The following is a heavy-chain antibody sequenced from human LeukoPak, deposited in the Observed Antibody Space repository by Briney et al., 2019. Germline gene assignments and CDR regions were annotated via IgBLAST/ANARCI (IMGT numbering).Heavy chain of an antibody. CDR1: GFTFSTYW. CDR3: ASPGYCSGSSCYSGYFQH. CDR2: ISTDGSKT. Sequence: GGSLRLSCAASGFTFSTYWMHWVRQVPGKGPVWVSRISTDGSKTSYADSVKGRFTVSRDNAKNTLYLQMNSLRAEDTAVYYCASPGYCSGSSCYSGYFQHWGQGTLVTVSS. J-gene: IGHJ1*01. D-gene: IGHD2-15*01. V-gene: IGHV3-74*01.